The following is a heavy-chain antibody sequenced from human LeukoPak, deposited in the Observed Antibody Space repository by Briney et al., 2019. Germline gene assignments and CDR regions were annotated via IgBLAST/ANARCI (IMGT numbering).Heavy chain of an antibody. CDR1: GFTFSRYA. Sequence: GGSLRLSCAASGFTFSRYALHWDRQAPGKGLEWVAVISFGGHETYYADSVRGRFTISRDYSKNTLYLQMNNLGADDTAVYYCARAGRGLGYYFDYWGQGALVTVSS. J-gene: IGHJ4*02. D-gene: IGHD3-10*01. CDR2: ISFGGHET. V-gene: IGHV3-30*04. CDR3: ARAGRGLGYYFDY.